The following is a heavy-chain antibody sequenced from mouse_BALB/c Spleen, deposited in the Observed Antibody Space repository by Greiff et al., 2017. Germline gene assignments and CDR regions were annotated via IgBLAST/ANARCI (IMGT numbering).Heavy chain of an antibody. Sequence: DVLLVESGGDLVKPGGSLKLSCAASGFTFSSYGMSWVRQTPDKRLEWVATISSGGSYTYYPDSVKGRFTISRDNAKNTLYMQMSSLKSEDTAMYYCAKHGIYDGNLNAMDYWGQGTSVTVSS. D-gene: IGHD2-1*01. CDR2: ISSGGSYT. CDR1: GFTFSSYG. J-gene: IGHJ4*01. CDR3: AKHGIYDGNLNAMDY. V-gene: IGHV5-6*01.